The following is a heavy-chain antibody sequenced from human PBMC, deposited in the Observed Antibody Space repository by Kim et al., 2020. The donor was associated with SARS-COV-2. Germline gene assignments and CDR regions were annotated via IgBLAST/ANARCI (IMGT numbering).Heavy chain of an antibody. Sequence: ASVKVSCKASGYTFTNYFFLWVRQAPGQGLEWKGWIKSNNGGTNDAQKFKGRVTLTRDTSISTAYMGLSSLRSDDKAVYYCATSDGPDCSTASCFAYWGQGTLVTVSS. D-gene: IGHD2-2*01. CDR1: GYTFTNYF. J-gene: IGHJ4*02. V-gene: IGHV1-2*02. CDR3: ATSDGPDCSTASCFAY. CDR2: IKSNNGGT.